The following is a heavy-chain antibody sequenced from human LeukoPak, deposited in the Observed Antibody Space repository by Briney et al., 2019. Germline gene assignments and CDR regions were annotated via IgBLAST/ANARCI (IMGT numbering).Heavy chain of an antibody. Sequence: SETLSLTCAVYGGSFSGYYWSWIRQPPGKGLEWIGSIYYSGSSYYNPSLKSRVTISVDTSKNQFSLKLSSVTAADTAVYYCARHHYYDSSGTAFDIWGQGTMVTVSS. V-gene: IGHV4-34*01. CDR1: GGSFSGYY. D-gene: IGHD3-22*01. CDR2: IYYSGSS. CDR3: ARHHYYDSSGTAFDI. J-gene: IGHJ3*02.